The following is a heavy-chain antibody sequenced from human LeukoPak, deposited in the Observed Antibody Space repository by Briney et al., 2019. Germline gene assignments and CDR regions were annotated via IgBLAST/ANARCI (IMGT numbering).Heavy chain of an antibody. CDR2: INHSGST. CDR3: ARGGYTYGFDNFDI. Sequence: SETLSLTCAVYGGSFSGYYWSWIRQPPGKGLEWIGEINHSGSTNYNPSLKSRVTMSVDTSKNQFSLKLSSVTAADTALYYCARGGYTYGFDNFDIWGQGTLVTVSS. J-gene: IGHJ3*02. CDR1: GGSFSGYY. V-gene: IGHV4-34*01. D-gene: IGHD5-18*01.